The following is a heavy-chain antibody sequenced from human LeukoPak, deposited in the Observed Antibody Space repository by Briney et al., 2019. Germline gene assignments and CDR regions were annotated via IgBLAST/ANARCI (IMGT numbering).Heavy chain of an antibody. J-gene: IGHJ4*02. V-gene: IGHV4-38-2*02. Sequence: PSETLSLTCTVSGYSISSGYYWGWIRQPPGKGLEWIGSIYHSGSTYYNPSLKSRVTISVDTSKNQFSLKLSSVTAADTAVYYCARADSGTTLDYWGQGTLVTVSS. CDR1: GYSISSGYY. CDR3: ARADSGTTLDY. D-gene: IGHD1-1*01. CDR2: IYHSGST.